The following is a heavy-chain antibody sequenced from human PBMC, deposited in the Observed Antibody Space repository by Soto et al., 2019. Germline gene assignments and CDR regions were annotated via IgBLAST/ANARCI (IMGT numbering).Heavy chain of an antibody. D-gene: IGHD1-26*01. CDR2: IYYSGST. CDR3: ARSIVGAQPGGYYFDY. Sequence: QVQLQESGPGLVKPSQTLSLTCTVSGGSISSGGYYWSWIRQHPGKGLEWIGYIYYSGSTYYNPSLKSRVTISVDTSKNQFSLKLSSVTAADTAVYYCARSIVGAQPGGYYFDYWGQGTLVTVSS. CDR1: GGSISSGGYY. V-gene: IGHV4-31*03. J-gene: IGHJ4*02.